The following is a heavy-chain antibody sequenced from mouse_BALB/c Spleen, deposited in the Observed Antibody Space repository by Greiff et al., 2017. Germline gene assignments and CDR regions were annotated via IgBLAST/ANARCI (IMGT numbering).Heavy chain of an antibody. V-gene: IGHV1-31*01. J-gene: IGHJ1*01. CDR3: ARGGVDGYSLYFDV. CDR1: GYSFTGYY. D-gene: IGHD2-3*01. CDR2: INPYNGAT. Sequence: EVQLQQSGPELVKPGASVKISCKASGYSFTGYYMHWVKQSHVKSLEWIGRINPYNGATSYNQNFKDKASLTVDKSSSTAYMELHSLTSEDSAVYYCARGGVDGYSLYFDVWGAGTTVTVSS.